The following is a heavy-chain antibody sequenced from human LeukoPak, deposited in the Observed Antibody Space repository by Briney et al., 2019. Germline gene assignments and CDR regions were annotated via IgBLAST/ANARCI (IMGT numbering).Heavy chain of an antibody. V-gene: IGHV4-34*01. CDR3: ARHNRVVPPDY. CDR2: IYYSGST. D-gene: IGHD2-15*01. J-gene: IGHJ4*02. CDR1: DGSFSDYY. Sequence: SETLSLTCAVYDGSFSDYYWSWIRQPPGKGLEWIGNIYYSGSTYYNPSLKSRVTISVDTSKNQFSLKVTSVTAADTAVYYCARHNRVVPPDYWGQGTLVTVSS.